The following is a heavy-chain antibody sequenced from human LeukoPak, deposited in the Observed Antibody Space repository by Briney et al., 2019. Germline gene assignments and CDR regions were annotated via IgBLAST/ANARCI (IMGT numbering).Heavy chain of an antibody. V-gene: IGHV4-59*01. CDR3: AREKKDTAMAFDY. CDR1: GGSISSYY. D-gene: IGHD5-18*01. Sequence: SETLSLTCTVSGGSISSYYWSWIRQPPGKGLEWIGYIYYSGSTNYYPSLKSRVTISVDTSKNQFSLKLSSVTAADTAVYYCAREKKDTAMAFDYWGQGTLVTVSS. J-gene: IGHJ4*02. CDR2: IYYSGST.